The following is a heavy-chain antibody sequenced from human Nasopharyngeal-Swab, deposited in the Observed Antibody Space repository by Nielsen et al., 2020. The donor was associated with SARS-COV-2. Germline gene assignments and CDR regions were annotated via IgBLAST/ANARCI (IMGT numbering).Heavy chain of an antibody. CDR3: ARHLSRTFYYGSGVRDFDF. Sequence: SETLSLTCTVSGGSISSGGYYWGWIRQPPGKGLEWIGSIYYSGSTYYNPSLKSRVTISVDTSKNQFSLKLSSVTAADTAVYYCARHLSRTFYYGSGVRDFDFWGQGTLVTVSS. CDR1: GGSISSGGYY. V-gene: IGHV4-39*01. CDR2: IYYSGST. J-gene: IGHJ4*02. D-gene: IGHD3-10*01.